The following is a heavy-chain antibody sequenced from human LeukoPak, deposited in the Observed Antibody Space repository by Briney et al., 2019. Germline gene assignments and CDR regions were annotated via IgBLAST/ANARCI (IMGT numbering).Heavy chain of an antibody. Sequence: GGSLRLSCAASGFTFSNYATSWVRQAPGEGLEWVAVISYDGSNKYYADSVKGRFTISRDNSKNTLYLQMNSLRAEDTAVYYCAKPVGSGWYFDYWGQGTLVTVSS. CDR1: GFTFSNYA. D-gene: IGHD6-19*01. J-gene: IGHJ4*02. V-gene: IGHV3-30*18. CDR3: AKPVGSGWYFDY. CDR2: ISYDGSNK.